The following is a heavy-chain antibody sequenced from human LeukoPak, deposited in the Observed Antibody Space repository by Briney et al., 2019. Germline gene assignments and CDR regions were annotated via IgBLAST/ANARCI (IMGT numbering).Heavy chain of an antibody. CDR2: IYYSGST. D-gene: IGHD3-22*01. J-gene: IGHJ4*02. V-gene: IGHV4-39*01. CDR3: ARHEYYEAKNDY. Sequence: PSETLSLTCTVSGGSISSSSYYWGWIRQPPGKGLEWIGSIYYSGSTYYNPSLKSRVTISVDTSKNQFSLKLSSVTAADTAVYYCARHEYYEAKNDYWGQGTLVTVSS. CDR1: GGSISSSSYY.